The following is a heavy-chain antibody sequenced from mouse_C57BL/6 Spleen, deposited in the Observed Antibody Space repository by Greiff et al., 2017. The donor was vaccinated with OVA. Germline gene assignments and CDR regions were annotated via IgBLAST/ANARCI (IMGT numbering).Heavy chain of an antibody. CDR2: NYPGDGDT. D-gene: IGHD1-1*01. V-gene: IGHV1-80*01. CDR1: GYAFSSYW. Sequence: VKVVESGAELVKPGASVKISCKASGYAFSSYWMNWVKQRPGKGLEWIGQNYPGDGDTNYNGKFKGKATLTADKSSSTAYMQLSSLTSEDSAVYFCARDYGSSYPSWFAYWGQGTLVTVSA. CDR3: ARDYGSSYPSWFAY. J-gene: IGHJ3*01.